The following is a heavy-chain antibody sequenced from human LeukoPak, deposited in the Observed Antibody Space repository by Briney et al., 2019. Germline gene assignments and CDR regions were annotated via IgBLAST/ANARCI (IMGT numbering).Heavy chain of an antibody. CDR1: GFSLRTSEVG. V-gene: IGHV2-5*02. J-gene: IGHJ5*02. D-gene: IGHD2-15*01. CDR2: IYWDNDK. Sequence: ESGPTLVNPTQTLTLTCTFSGFSLRTSEVGVGWIRQPPGKALEWLALIYWDNDKRYSPSLQSRLSVTRDTSKNQVVLTMTNMDPVDTATYYCAYRRSGSFYSSWGQGTLVTVSS. CDR3: AYRRSGSFYSS.